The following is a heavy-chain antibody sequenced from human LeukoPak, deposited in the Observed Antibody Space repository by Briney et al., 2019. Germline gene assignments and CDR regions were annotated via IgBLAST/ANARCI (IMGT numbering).Heavy chain of an antibody. D-gene: IGHD3-22*01. Sequence: SETLSLTCTVSGYSISSGYYWGWIRQPPGKGLEWTGSIYYSGSTYYNPSLKSRVTISVDTSKNQFSLKLSSVTAADTAVYYCFTVYYDSSGYWVDYWGQGTLVTVSS. CDR1: GYSISSGYY. V-gene: IGHV4-38-2*02. CDR2: IYYSGST. J-gene: IGHJ4*02. CDR3: FTVYYDSSGYWVDY.